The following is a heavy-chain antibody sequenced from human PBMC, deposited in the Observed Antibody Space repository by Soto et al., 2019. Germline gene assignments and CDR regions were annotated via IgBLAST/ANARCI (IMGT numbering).Heavy chain of an antibody. CDR1: GGSISSYY. D-gene: IGHD6-19*01. Sequence: SETLSLTCTVSGGSISSYYWSWIRQPPGKGLEWIGYIYYSGSTNYNPSLKSRVTISVDTSKNQFSLKLSSVTAADTAVYYCARVNSSCLYSPGVMYYYYYGMDVWGQGTTVTVSS. V-gene: IGHV4-59*01. CDR2: IYYSGST. CDR3: ARVNSSCLYSPGVMYYYYYGMDV. J-gene: IGHJ6*02.